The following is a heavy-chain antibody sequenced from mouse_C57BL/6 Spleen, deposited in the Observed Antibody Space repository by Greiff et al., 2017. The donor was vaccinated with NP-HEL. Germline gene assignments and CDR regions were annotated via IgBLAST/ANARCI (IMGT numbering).Heavy chain of an antibody. CDR2: INPSSGYT. CDR1: GYTFTSYT. Sequence: QVTLKESGAELARPGASVKMSCKASGYTFTSYTMHWVKQRPGQGLEWIGYINPSSGYTKYNQKFKDKATLTADKSSSTAYMQLSSLTSEDSAVYYCASRYYGSSYESAMDYWGQGTSVTVSS. V-gene: IGHV1-4*01. J-gene: IGHJ4*01. D-gene: IGHD1-1*01. CDR3: ASRYYGSSYESAMDY.